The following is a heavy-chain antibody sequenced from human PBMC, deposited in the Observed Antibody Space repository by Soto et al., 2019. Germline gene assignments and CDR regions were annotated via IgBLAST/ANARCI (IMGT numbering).Heavy chain of an antibody. Sequence: PGXSLRLSCAASGFTVNSNYISWVRQAPGKGLEWVSVIYSDGSTYYADSVKGRFIISRDNSNNTLYFQMNSLRAEDTAVYYCATLTKYDILTGFYPCWGQGTLVTVSS. D-gene: IGHD3-9*01. CDR1: GFTVNSNY. CDR3: ATLTKYDILTGFYPC. CDR2: IYSDGST. V-gene: IGHV3-66*01. J-gene: IGHJ4*02.